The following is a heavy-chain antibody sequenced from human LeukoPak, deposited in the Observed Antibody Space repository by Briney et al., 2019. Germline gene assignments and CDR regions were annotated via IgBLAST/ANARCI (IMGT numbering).Heavy chain of an antibody. D-gene: IGHD2-15*01. CDR3: ARGDKFSGDY. J-gene: IGHJ4*02. Sequence: GGSLRLSCAASGFTFSSYSMNWVRQAPGKGLEWVANIHQDGNEKYYVDSVKGRFTISRDNAKNSLYLQMNGLRAEDTAVYYCARGDKFSGDYWGQGTLVTVSS. V-gene: IGHV3-7*04. CDR1: GFTFSSYS. CDR2: IHQDGNEK.